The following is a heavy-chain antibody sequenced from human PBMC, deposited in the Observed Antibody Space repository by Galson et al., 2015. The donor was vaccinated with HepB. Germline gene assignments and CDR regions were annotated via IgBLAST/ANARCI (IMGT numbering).Heavy chain of an antibody. CDR3: ARGYCSSTSCYGGYYFDY. CDR1: GYTFTSYG. Sequence: SVKVSCKASGYTFTSYGISWVRQAPGQGPEWMGWISAYNGNTNYAQKLQGRVTMTTDTSTSTAYMELRSLRSDDTAVYYCARGYCSSTSCYGGYYFDYWGQGTLVTVSS. J-gene: IGHJ4*02. D-gene: IGHD2-2*01. V-gene: IGHV1-18*04. CDR2: ISAYNGNT.